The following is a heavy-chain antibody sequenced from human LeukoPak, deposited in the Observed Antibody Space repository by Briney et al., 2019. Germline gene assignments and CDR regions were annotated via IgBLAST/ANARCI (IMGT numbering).Heavy chain of an antibody. CDR3: AEDGWEYIVVVPAAMMGYFDY. J-gene: IGHJ4*02. D-gene: IGHD2-2*01. CDR1: GFTFSSYA. Sequence: GGSLRLSCAASGFTFSSYAMIWVRQAPGKGLEWVSAISGSGGSTYYADSVKGRFPISRDNSKNTLYLQMNSLRAEDTAVYYCAEDGWEYIVVVPAAMMGYFDYWGQGTLVTVSS. CDR2: ISGSGGST. V-gene: IGHV3-23*01.